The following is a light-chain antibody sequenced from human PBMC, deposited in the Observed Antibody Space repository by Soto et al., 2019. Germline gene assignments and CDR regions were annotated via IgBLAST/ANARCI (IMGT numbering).Light chain of an antibody. CDR1: QSLVHSDGRTY. Sequence: LMTQSPLSLPITLGQPSSMSCSSSQSLVHSDGRTYLSWFQQRPGQSPRRLIYKVSNRDSGVPDRFSGGGSGTDFTLRISRVEAEDVGVYYCLVGTHGVTFGQGTRLEIK. V-gene: IGKV2-30*02. CDR2: KVS. CDR3: LVGTHGVT. J-gene: IGKJ5*01.